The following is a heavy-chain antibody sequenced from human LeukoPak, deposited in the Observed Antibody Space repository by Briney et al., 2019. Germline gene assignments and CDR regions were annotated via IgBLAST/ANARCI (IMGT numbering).Heavy chain of an antibody. CDR3: ARDVGFIVGATPGAFDI. Sequence: PGGSLRLSCAASGFTFSSYWMHWLRQAPGKGLVWVSRINSDGSSTSYADSMKGRFTISRDNAKNTLYLQMNSLRADDTAVYYCARDVGFIVGATPGAFDIWGQGTMVTVSS. V-gene: IGHV3-74*01. CDR1: GFTFSSYW. J-gene: IGHJ3*02. CDR2: INSDGSST. D-gene: IGHD1-26*01.